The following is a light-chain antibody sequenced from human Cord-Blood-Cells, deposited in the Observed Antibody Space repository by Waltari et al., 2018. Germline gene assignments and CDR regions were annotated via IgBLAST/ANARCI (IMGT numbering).Light chain of an antibody. Sequence: DIQMTQSPSSLSASVGDRVTITCQASQDISNYLNWYQQKPGKAPKLLLYDASNLETGAPSRFSGSGSGTDFTFTISSLQPEDIATYYCQQYDNPPRTFGGGTKVEIK. CDR1: QDISNY. CDR2: DAS. V-gene: IGKV1-33*01. J-gene: IGKJ4*01. CDR3: QQYDNPPRT.